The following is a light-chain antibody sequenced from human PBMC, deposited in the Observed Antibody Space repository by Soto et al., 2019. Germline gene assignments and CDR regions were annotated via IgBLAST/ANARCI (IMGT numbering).Light chain of an antibody. CDR3: AAWDDSLSAWV. Sequence: QLVLTQPPSASGTPGQRVTISCSGSSSNIGSNSVYWYQQLPGTAPKLLIYRNNQRPSGVPDRFSGSKSGTSASLTISGLRSEDEADCYCAAWDDSLSAWVFGGGTKVTVL. CDR1: SSNIGSNS. V-gene: IGLV1-47*01. CDR2: RNN. J-gene: IGLJ3*02.